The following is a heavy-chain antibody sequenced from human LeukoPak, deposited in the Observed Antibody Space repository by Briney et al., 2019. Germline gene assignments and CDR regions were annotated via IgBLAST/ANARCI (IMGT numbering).Heavy chain of an antibody. Sequence: QPGGSLRLSCAASGFTFSSYGMHWVRQAPGKGLEWVAVISYDGSNKYYADSVKGRFTISRDNSKNTLYLQMNSLRAEDTAVYYCAKVLHHGDYVEYYYYYGMDVWGQGTTDTVSS. V-gene: IGHV3-30*18. D-gene: IGHD4-17*01. CDR2: ISYDGSNK. CDR3: AKVLHHGDYVEYYYYYGMDV. J-gene: IGHJ6*02. CDR1: GFTFSSYG.